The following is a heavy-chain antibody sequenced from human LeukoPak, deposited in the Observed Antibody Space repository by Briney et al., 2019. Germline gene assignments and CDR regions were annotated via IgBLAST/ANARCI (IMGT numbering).Heavy chain of an antibody. Sequence: ASVKVSCKVSGYTLTELSMHWVRQAPGKGLEWMGGFDPEDGETIYAQKFRGRVTMTEDTSTDTAYMELSSLRSEDTAVYYCATDGSGAEWGGWFDPWGQGTLVTVSS. CDR3: ATDGSGAEWGGWFDP. J-gene: IGHJ5*02. D-gene: IGHD6-19*01. V-gene: IGHV1-24*01. CDR2: FDPEDGET. CDR1: GYTLTELS.